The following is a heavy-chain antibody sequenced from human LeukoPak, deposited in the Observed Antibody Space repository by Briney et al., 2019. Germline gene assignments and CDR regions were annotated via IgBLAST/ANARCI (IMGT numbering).Heavy chain of an antibody. J-gene: IGHJ5*02. D-gene: IGHD2-15*01. CDR3: ARDTAGYCSGGSCYPNWFDP. V-gene: IGHV4-4*07. Sequence: SETLSLTCTASGGSISSYYWSWIRQPAGKGLEWIGRIYTSGSTNYNPSLKSRVTISVDKSKNQFSLKLSSVTAADTAVYYCARDTAGYCSGGSCYPNWFDPWGQGTLVTVSS. CDR2: IYTSGST. CDR1: GGSISSYY.